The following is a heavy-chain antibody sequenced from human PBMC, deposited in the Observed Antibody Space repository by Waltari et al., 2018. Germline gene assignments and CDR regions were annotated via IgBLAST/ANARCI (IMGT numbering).Heavy chain of an antibody. CDR1: GFSFNNAW. V-gene: IGHV3-15*01. J-gene: IGHJ4*02. CDR3: STDFGALSGGY. D-gene: IGHD3-10*01. Sequence: QLVESGGGLVKSGGSLRLSCEASGFSFNNAWMNWVRQAPGKGLEWVGRSKSEADGGTTDYAAPVKGRFTISRDDSKNTLYLQMNSLKTDDTAVYYCSTDFGALSGGYWGQGTLVTVSS. CDR2: SKSEADGGTT.